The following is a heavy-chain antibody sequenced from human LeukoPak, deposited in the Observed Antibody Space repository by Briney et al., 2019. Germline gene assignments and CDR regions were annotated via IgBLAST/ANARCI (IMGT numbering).Heavy chain of an antibody. CDR3: ARPSRDYDRHFDY. Sequence: PSETLSLTCTVSGGSISSSSYYWGWIRQPPGKGLEWIGSIYYSGSTYYNPSLKSRVTISVDTSKNQFSLKLSSVTAADTAVYYCARPSRDYDRHFDYWGQGTLVTASS. CDR1: GGSISSSSYY. J-gene: IGHJ4*02. CDR2: IYYSGST. D-gene: IGHD3-22*01. V-gene: IGHV4-39*01.